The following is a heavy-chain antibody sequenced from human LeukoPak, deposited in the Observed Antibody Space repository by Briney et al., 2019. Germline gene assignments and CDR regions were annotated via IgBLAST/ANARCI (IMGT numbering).Heavy chain of an antibody. J-gene: IGHJ6*02. D-gene: IGHD6-13*01. CDR1: GFTFSSYW. Sequence: GRSLRLSCAASGFTFSSYWMHWVRQAPGKGLVWVSRINSDGSSTSYADSVRGRFTISRDNAKNTLYLQMNSLRAEDTAVYYCARSHSSSWYYYYGMDVWGQGTTVTVSS. CDR3: ARSHSSSWYYYYGMDV. CDR2: INSDGSST. V-gene: IGHV3-74*01.